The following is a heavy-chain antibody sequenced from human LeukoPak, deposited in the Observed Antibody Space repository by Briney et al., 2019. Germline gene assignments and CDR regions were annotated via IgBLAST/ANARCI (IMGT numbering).Heavy chain of an antibody. CDR1: GGSISSYY. D-gene: IGHD6-13*01. V-gene: IGHV4-59*01. CDR2: IYYSGST. CDR3: ASGEAAAGPNWYFDL. J-gene: IGHJ2*01. Sequence: SETLSLTCTVSGGSISSYYWSWIRQPPGKGLEWIGYIYYSGSTNYNPSLKSRVTISVDTSKNQFSLKLSSVTAADTAVYYCASGEAAAGPNWYFDLWGRGTLVTVSS.